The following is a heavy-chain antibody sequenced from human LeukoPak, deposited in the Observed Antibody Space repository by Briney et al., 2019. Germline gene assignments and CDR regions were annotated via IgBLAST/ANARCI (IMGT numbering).Heavy chain of an antibody. CDR3: TRDRWGGDYISRGMDV. D-gene: IGHD4-17*01. CDR2: IRRKSYGGTT. CDR1: GFTFGDYA. V-gene: IGHV3-49*04. J-gene: IGHJ6*04. Sequence: GRSVRLSCTASGFTFGDYAMSWVRQAPGKGLEWVGFIRRKSYGGTTDYAASVKGRFIISRDDSKSVAYLQMNDLKTEDTAVYYCTRDRWGGDYISRGMDVWGKGTTVTISS.